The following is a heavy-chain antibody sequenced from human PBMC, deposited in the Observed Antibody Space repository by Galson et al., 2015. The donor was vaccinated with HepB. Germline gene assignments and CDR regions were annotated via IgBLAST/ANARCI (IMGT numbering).Heavy chain of an antibody. Sequence: SLRLSCAASGFTFSSYGMHWVRQAPGKGLEWVAVISYDGSNKYYADSVKGRFTISRDNSKNTLYLQMNSLRAEDTAVYYCAKHILTGYSKTAYYYYGMDVWGQGTTVTVSS. V-gene: IGHV3-30*18. J-gene: IGHJ6*02. CDR1: GFTFSSYG. CDR3: AKHILTGYSKTAYYYYGMDV. CDR2: ISYDGSNK. D-gene: IGHD3-9*01.